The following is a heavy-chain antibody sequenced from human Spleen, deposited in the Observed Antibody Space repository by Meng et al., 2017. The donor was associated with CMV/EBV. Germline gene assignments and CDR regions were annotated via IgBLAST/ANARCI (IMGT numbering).Heavy chain of an antibody. D-gene: IGHD6-13*01. V-gene: IGHV3-30*02. J-gene: IGHJ6*02. CDR1: GFTFSPYG. Sequence: GGSLRLSCAASGFTFSPYGMHWVRQAPGKGLEWVTFIRYDGSNKYYSDSVKGRFTISRDNSKNTLYLQMNSLRAEDTDVYYCAKDGGYYYYYGMDVWGQGTTVTVSS. CDR3: AKDGGYYYYYGMDV. CDR2: IRYDGSNK.